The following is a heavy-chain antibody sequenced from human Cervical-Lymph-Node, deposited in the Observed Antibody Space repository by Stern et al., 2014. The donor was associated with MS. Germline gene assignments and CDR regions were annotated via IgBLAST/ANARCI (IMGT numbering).Heavy chain of an antibody. CDR1: GYSFTNYW. J-gene: IGHJ2*01. V-gene: IGHV5-51*01. Sequence: VQLMQSGAGVKEPGEFLKISCQTSGYSFTNYWIGWVRQVPGQGLEWMGIIYPGDSAAKYSPSFLGQVTISADKSTNTAYVQWSSLEASDTATYYCARRAGYCSRTNCYAYWYFDVWGRGTLVTVTS. CDR2: IYPGDSAA. CDR3: ARRAGYCSRTNCYAYWYFDV. D-gene: IGHD2-2*01.